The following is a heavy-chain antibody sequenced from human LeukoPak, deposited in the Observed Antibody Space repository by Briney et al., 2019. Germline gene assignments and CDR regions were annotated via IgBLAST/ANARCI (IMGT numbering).Heavy chain of an antibody. D-gene: IGHD1-1*01. CDR2: IIPIFGIA. CDR3: ARVGTTGRKYNWFDP. J-gene: IGHJ5*02. Sequence: GASVKVSCKASGGTFSSYAISWVRQAPGQGLEWMGRIIPIFGIANYAQKFQGRVTITADKSTSTAYVELSSLRSGDTAVYYCARVGTTGRKYNWFDPWGQGTLVTVSS. CDR1: GGTFSSYA. V-gene: IGHV1-69*04.